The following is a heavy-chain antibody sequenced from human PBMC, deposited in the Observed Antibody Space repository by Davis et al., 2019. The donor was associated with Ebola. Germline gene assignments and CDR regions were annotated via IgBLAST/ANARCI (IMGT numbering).Heavy chain of an antibody. CDR1: GGTFSSYV. D-gene: IGHD3/OR15-3a*01. V-gene: IGHV1-2*04. J-gene: IGHJ6*01. CDR3: ARRGRTYFGTGLDV. Sequence: ASVKVSCKASGGTFSSYVISWVRQAPGQGLEWMGWINPNSGGTNYAQKFQGWVTMTRDTSISTAYMELSRLRSDDTAVYYCARRGRTYFGTGLDVWGQGTMVTVSS. CDR2: INPNSGGT.